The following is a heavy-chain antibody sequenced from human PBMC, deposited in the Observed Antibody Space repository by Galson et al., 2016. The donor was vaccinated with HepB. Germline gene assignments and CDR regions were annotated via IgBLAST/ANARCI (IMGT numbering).Heavy chain of an antibody. V-gene: IGHV3-9*01. CDR1: GFTFDDYT. J-gene: IGHJ5*02. CDR3: ARDPRYNILTGYYNA. Sequence: SLRLSCAASGFTFDDYTMHWVRQAPGRGLEWVSGISWNSNNIGYADSVKGRFTISRDNAKNSLFLQMNSLRPEDTAFYYCARDPRYNILTGYYNAWGQGTLVAGSS. CDR2: ISWNSNNI. D-gene: IGHD3-9*01.